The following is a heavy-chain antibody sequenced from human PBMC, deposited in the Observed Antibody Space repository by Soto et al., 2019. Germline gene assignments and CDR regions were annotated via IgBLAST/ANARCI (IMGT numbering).Heavy chain of an antibody. CDR3: ARDRGGITVSAKPLGEWFDP. V-gene: IGHV4-34*01. D-gene: IGHD3-16*01. CDR2: INHSGST. Sequence: LSLTCAVYGGSFSGYYWSWIRQPPGKGLEWIGEINHSGSTNYNPSLKSRVTISVDTSKNQFSLKLSSVTAADTAVYYCARDRGGITVSAKPLGEWFDPWGQGTLVTVSS. J-gene: IGHJ5*02. CDR1: GGSFSGYY.